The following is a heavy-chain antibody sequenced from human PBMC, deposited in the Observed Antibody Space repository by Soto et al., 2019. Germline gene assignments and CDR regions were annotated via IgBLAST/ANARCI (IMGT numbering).Heavy chain of an antibody. V-gene: IGHV3-21*01. CDR1: GFTFSSYS. Sequence: GGSLRLSCAASGFTFSSYSMNWVRQAPGKGLEWVSSISSSSSYIYYADSVKGRFTISRDNAKNSLYLQMNSLRAEDTAVYYCAREVVVVVAATPRRGYYFDYWGQGILVTVSS. CDR3: AREVVVVVAATPRRGYYFDY. J-gene: IGHJ4*02. CDR2: ISSSSSYI. D-gene: IGHD2-15*01.